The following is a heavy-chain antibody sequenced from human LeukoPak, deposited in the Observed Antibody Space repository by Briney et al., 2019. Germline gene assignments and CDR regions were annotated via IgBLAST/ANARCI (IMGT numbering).Heavy chain of an antibody. Sequence: ASVKVSCRASGYTFTNYDINWVRQASGQGLEWMGWMNPNSGNTGSAQKFQGRVTMTSNTSISTAYMELSSLRSEDTAVYYCARGLRREQQLLRAFDYWGQGTPVTVSS. D-gene: IGHD6-13*01. V-gene: IGHV1-8*01. J-gene: IGHJ4*02. CDR3: ARGLRREQQLLRAFDY. CDR1: GYTFTNYD. CDR2: MNPNSGNT.